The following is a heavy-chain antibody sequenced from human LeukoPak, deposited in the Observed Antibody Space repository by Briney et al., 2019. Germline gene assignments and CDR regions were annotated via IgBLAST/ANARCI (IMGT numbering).Heavy chain of an antibody. Sequence: SETLSLTCTVSGGSISSYYWSWIRQPPGKGLEWIGYIYYSGSTNYNPSLKSRVTISVDTSKNQFSLKLSSVTAADTAVYYCARGGDWTTAHDDYWGQGTLVTVSS. CDR2: IYYSGST. CDR1: GGSISSYY. J-gene: IGHJ4*02. CDR3: ARGGDWTTAHDDY. V-gene: IGHV4-59*12. D-gene: IGHD1-1*01.